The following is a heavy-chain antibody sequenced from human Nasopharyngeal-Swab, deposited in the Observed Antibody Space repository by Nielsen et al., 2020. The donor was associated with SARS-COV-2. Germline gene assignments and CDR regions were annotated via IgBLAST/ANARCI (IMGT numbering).Heavy chain of an antibody. J-gene: IGHJ4*02. Sequence: SVKVSCKASGYTFTGYYMHWVRQAPGQGLEWMGWINPNSGGTNYAQKFQGRVTMTRDTSISTAYMELSRLRSDDTAVYYCTNLWFGELLSENNDYWGQGTLVTVSS. V-gene: IGHV1-2*02. CDR3: TNLWFGELLSENNDY. D-gene: IGHD3-10*01. CDR1: GYTFTGYY. CDR2: INPNSGGT.